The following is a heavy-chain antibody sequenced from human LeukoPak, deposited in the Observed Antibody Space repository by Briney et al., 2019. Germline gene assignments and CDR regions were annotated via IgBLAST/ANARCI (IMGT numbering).Heavy chain of an antibody. J-gene: IGHJ4*02. CDR3: ARAGSGSGWYFDY. Sequence: GASVKVSCKASGYDFTSVVITWVRRAPGQGLEWRGWISPYNGNTRYAQKFQGRVAMTTDTSTTTAYMALRGLRFNATAVYYCARAGSGSGWYFDYWGQGTLVTVSS. D-gene: IGHD6-19*01. CDR2: ISPYNGNT. V-gene: IGHV1-18*01. CDR1: GYDFTSVV.